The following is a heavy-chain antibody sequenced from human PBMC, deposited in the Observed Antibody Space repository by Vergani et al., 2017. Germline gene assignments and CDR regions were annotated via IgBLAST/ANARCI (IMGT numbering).Heavy chain of an antibody. D-gene: IGHD2-2*01. CDR2: IYHSGST. V-gene: IGHV4-30-2*01. J-gene: IGHJ5*02. Sequence: QLQLQESGSGLVKPSQTLSLTCAVSGGSISSGGYSWSWIRQPPGKGLEWIGYIYHSGSTYYNPSLKSRVTISVDRYKNQFSLKLSSVTAADTAVYYCARSYCSSTSCYPPGGWFDPWGQGTLVTVSS. CDR3: ARSYCSSTSCYPPGGWFDP. CDR1: GGSISSGGYS.